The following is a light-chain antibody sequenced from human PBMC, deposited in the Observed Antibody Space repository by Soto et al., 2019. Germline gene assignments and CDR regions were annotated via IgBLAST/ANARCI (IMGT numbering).Light chain of an antibody. CDR3: QQRSNWPPLT. J-gene: IGKJ4*01. Sequence: EIVLTQSPATLSLSPGERATLSCRASQSVSSYLAWYQQKPGQAPRLLIYDAYNRAPGIPARLSGSGSGTDFTLPISSLEPEDFAVYYCQQRSNWPPLTFGGGTKVEIK. CDR1: QSVSSY. CDR2: DAY. V-gene: IGKV3-11*01.